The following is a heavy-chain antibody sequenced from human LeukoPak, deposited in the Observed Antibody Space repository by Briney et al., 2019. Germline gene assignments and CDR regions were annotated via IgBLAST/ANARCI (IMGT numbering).Heavy chain of an antibody. CDR3: AKNQAPGWVGFDAFDI. J-gene: IGHJ3*02. D-gene: IGHD1-1*01. V-gene: IGHV3-43D*03. CDR1: GFTFDDYA. Sequence: GGSLRLSCAASGFTFDDYAMHWVRQAPGKGLEWVSLISWDGGSTYYADSVKGRFTISRDNSKNSLYLQMNSLRAEDTALYYCAKNQAPGWVGFDAFDIWGQGTMVTVSS. CDR2: ISWDGGST.